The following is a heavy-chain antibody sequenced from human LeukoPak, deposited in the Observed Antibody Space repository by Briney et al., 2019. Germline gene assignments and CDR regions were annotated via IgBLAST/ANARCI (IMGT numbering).Heavy chain of an antibody. D-gene: IGHD6-19*01. J-gene: IGHJ4*02. CDR2: IYYSGST. V-gene: IGHV4-59*01. Sequence: SETLSLTCTVSGGSISSYYWSWIRQPPGKGLEWIGYIYYSGSTNYNPSLKSRVTISVDTSKNQYSLKLSSVTAADTAVYYCGRGKDSSGYWGQGTLVTVSS. CDR1: GGSISSYY. CDR3: GRGKDSSGY.